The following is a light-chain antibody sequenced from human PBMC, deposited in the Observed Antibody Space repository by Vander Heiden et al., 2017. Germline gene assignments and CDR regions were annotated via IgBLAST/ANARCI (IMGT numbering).Light chain of an antibody. CDR1: EGISNY. CDR3: QKYNTGVT. V-gene: IGKV1-27*01. J-gene: IGKJ3*01. Sequence: DIQMTESPSSLFASGGDRRNITRRASEGISNYLAWYQQRPGQVPILLIYAAYTLQSGVPSRFSSGGSGTDFTLTISGLQAEDVATYYCQKYNTGVTFGPGTKVDLK. CDR2: AAY.